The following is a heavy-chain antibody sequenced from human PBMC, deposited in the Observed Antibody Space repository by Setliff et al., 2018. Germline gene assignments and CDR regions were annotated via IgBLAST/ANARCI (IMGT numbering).Heavy chain of an antibody. CDR1: GGTFSSYA. D-gene: IGHD4-17*01. Sequence: SVKVSCKASGGTFSSYAISWVRQAPGQGLEWMGGIIPIFGTANYAQKFQGRVTITADESTSTAYMELSSLRSEDTAVYYCARDLIDPDYGDYLSFYYYGMDVWGQGTTGTV. CDR3: ARDLIDPDYGDYLSFYYYGMDV. CDR2: IIPIFGTA. J-gene: IGHJ6*02. V-gene: IGHV1-69*13.